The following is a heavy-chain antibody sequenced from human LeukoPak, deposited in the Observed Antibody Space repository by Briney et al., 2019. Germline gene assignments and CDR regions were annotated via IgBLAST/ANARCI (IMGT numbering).Heavy chain of an antibody. CDR1: GFTFSGYW. CDR3: ARDWQWQQLDGDAFDI. Sequence: GGSLRLSCAASGFTFSGYWMSWVRQAPGKGLEWVANVKQDGSEKYYVDSVKGRFTISRDNAKDSLFLQMNSLRDQDTAVYYFARDWQWQQLDGDAFDIWGQGTMVTVSS. V-gene: IGHV3-7*04. CDR2: VKQDGSEK. J-gene: IGHJ3*02. D-gene: IGHD6-13*01.